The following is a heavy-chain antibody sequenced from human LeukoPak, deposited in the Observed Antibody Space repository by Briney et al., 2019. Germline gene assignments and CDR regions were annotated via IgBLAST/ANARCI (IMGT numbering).Heavy chain of an antibody. CDR2: ISRSSSYI. CDR1: GFTFSSYS. D-gene: IGHD3-10*01. CDR3: ARASYGSGSYDLYYFDY. V-gene: IGHV3-21*01. Sequence: KPGGSLRLSCAASGFTFSSYSMNWVRQAPGKGLEWVSSISRSSSYIYYADSVKGRFTISRDNAKNSLYLQMNSLRAEDTAVYYCARASYGSGSYDLYYFDYWGQGTLVTVSS. J-gene: IGHJ4*02.